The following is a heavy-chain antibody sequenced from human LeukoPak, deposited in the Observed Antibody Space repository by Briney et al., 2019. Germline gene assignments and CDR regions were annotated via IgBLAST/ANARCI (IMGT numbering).Heavy chain of an antibody. CDR1: GYTFTSYG. CDR3: ARGLQENLAWLQAFSAFDI. J-gene: IGHJ3*02. V-gene: IGHV1-18*01. D-gene: IGHD6-19*01. CDR2: ISAYNGNT. Sequence: PWASVKVSCKASGYTFTSYGISWVRQAPGQGLEWMGWISAYNGNTNYAQKLQGRVTMTTDTSTSTAYMELRSLRSDDTAVYYCARGLQENLAWLQAFSAFDIWGQGTMVTVSS.